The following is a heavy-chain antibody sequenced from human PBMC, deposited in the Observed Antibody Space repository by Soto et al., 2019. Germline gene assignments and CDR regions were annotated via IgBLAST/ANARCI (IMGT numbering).Heavy chain of an antibody. Sequence: PSETLSLTCAVYGGSFSGYDWTWIRQPPGTGLEWIGEINHSGSTNYNPSLKSRVTISVDTSKNQFSLKLTSVTAADTAVYYCARDKITGLFDYWGQGTLVNGSS. CDR1: GGSFSGYD. V-gene: IGHV4-34*01. CDR2: INHSGST. D-gene: IGHD1-1*01. CDR3: ARDKITGLFDY. J-gene: IGHJ4*02.